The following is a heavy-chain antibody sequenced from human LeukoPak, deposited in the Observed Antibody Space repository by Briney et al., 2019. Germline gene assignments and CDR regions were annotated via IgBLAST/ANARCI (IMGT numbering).Heavy chain of an antibody. V-gene: IGHV4-39*01. CDR1: GGSVSSSYYY. CDR3: ARRVVFYDILTGYTPFDY. Sequence: SETLSLTCTVSGGSVSSSYYYWGWIRQPPGKGLEWIATIYYSGSTFCNPSLKSRVTISVDTSKNQFYLKLSSVTAADTAIDYCARRVVFYDILTGYTPFDYWGQGILVTVSS. J-gene: IGHJ4*02. CDR2: IYYSGST. D-gene: IGHD3-9*01.